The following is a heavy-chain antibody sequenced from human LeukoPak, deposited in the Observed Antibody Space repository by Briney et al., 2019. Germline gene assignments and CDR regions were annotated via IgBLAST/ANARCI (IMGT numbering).Heavy chain of an antibody. Sequence: GGSLRLSCAASGFTFSRHWMSWVRQAPGKGPEWVASIRQDGSEKTYVDSVKGRFTISRDNTKNSLSLQLNGLRAEDTAVYYCARDGTAAGLYFDLWGQGTLVTVSS. V-gene: IGHV3-7*01. CDR1: GFTFSRHW. CDR3: ARDGTAAGLYFDL. D-gene: IGHD6-13*01. CDR2: IRQDGSEK. J-gene: IGHJ4*01.